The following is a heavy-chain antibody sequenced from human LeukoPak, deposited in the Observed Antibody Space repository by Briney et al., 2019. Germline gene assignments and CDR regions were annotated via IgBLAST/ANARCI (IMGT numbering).Heavy chain of an antibody. V-gene: IGHV3-23*01. D-gene: IGHD1-14*01. J-gene: IGHJ4*02. Sequence: GGSLRLSCVASGFPFSSYWMTWVRQAPGKGLEWVSAISGSGGSTYYADSVKGRFTISRDNSKNTLYLQMNSLRAEDTAVYYCAKDLVPRKEPPYYFDYWGQGTLVTVSS. CDR1: GFPFSSYW. CDR2: ISGSGGST. CDR3: AKDLVPRKEPPYYFDY.